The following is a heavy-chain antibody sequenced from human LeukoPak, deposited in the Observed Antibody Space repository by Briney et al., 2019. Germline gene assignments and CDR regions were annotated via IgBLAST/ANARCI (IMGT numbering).Heavy chain of an antibody. Sequence: SETLSLTCTVSGGSISSSSYYWGWIRQPPGKGLEWIGSICYSGSTYYNPSLRSRVSMSVDTSKNHFSLNLTSVTAADTAVYYCARGVRRFLEWLPFDYWGQGTLVTVSS. CDR3: ARGVRRFLEWLPFDY. CDR2: ICYSGST. V-gene: IGHV4-39*07. CDR1: GGSISSSSYY. D-gene: IGHD3-3*01. J-gene: IGHJ4*02.